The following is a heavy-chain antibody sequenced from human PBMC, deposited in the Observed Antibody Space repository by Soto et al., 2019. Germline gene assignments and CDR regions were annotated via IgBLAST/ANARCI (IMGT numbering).Heavy chain of an antibody. CDR3: ARLGASRTLV. V-gene: IGHV4-59*01. D-gene: IGHD7-27*01. CDR2: VYYTGDT. Sequence: PSETLALTRNFSSCSIHSYYWSWIRQSPGKGLEWIGYVYYTGDTNYNPSLKSRVTISVDPSKSQFSLKLNSVTAADTAVYFCARLGASRTLVWGQGTMVT. CDR1: SCSIHSYY. J-gene: IGHJ3*01.